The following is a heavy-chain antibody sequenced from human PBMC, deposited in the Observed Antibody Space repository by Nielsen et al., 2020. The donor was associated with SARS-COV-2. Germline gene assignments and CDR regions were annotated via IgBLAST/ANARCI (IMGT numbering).Heavy chain of an antibody. V-gene: IGHV1-46*01. CDR3: ARRSIADSGGFDY. Sequence: ASGQGLEWMGIINPSGGSTSYAQKFQGRVTMTSDTSISTAYMKLSSLRSDDTAVYFCARRSIADSGGFDYWGQGTLVAVSS. CDR2: INPSGGST. J-gene: IGHJ4*02. D-gene: IGHD6-6*01.